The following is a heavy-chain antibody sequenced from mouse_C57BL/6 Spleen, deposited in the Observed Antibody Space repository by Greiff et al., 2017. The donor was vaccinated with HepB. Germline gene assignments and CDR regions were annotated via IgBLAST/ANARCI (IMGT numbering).Heavy chain of an antibody. J-gene: IGHJ1*03. D-gene: IGHD2-1*01. V-gene: IGHV1-53*01. CDR3: ARWGALYYGNYGGYFDV. CDR1: GYTFTSYW. CDR2: INPSNGGS. Sequence: QVQLQQPGTELVKPGASVKLSCKASGYTFTSYWMHWVKQRPGQGLEWIGNINPSNGGSNYNEKFKSKATLTIDKSSSTAYMQLSSLTSEDSAVYYCARWGALYYGNYGGYFDVWGTGTTVTVSS.